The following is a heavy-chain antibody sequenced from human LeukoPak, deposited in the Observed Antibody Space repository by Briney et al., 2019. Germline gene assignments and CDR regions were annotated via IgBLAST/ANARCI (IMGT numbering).Heavy chain of an antibody. J-gene: IGHJ4*01. CDR2: ISAYNGNT. Sequence: ASVKVSCKASGYTFTSYGISWVRQAPGQGLEWMGWISAYNGNTNYAQKLQGRVTMTTDTSTSTAYMELRSLRSDDTAVYYCARTKAGVYTAMVAFDYWGHGTLVTVSS. CDR1: GYTFTSYG. CDR3: ARTKAGVYTAMVAFDY. D-gene: IGHD5-18*01. V-gene: IGHV1-18*01.